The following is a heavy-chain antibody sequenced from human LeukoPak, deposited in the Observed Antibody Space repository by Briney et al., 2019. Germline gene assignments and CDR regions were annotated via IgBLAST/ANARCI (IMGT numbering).Heavy chain of an antibody. J-gene: IGHJ4*02. CDR3: ARCSGGACYRSADY. V-gene: IGHV3-64*04. D-gene: IGHD2-15*01. Sequence: PGGSLRLSCSASGFSFSSYTLHWVRQAPGKGLEYVSTINSSGGRTFYADSVKGGFTISRDNSKNSLYLQMNSLRAEDTAVYYCARCSGGACYRSADYWGQGTLVTVSS. CDR1: GFSFSSYT. CDR2: INSSGGRT.